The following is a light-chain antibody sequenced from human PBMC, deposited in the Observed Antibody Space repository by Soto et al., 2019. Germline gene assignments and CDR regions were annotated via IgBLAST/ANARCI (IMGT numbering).Light chain of an antibody. Sequence: DIQMTQSPSSLSASVGDRVTITCRASQGISNFLAWYQQRPGKVPQLLIYAASTLQPGVPSRFSGSGSGTAFTLTINSLQPADVATYFCQTYDNAPLTFGGGTKVEIK. V-gene: IGKV1-27*01. CDR3: QTYDNAPLT. J-gene: IGKJ4*01. CDR2: AAS. CDR1: QGISNF.